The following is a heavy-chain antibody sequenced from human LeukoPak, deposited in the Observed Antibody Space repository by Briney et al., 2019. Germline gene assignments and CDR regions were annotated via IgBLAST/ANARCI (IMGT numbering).Heavy chain of an antibody. V-gene: IGHV1-18*01. Sequence: ASVKVSCKASGYTFTSYGISWARQAPGQGLEWMGWISAYNGNTNYAQKLQGRVTMTTDRSTSIAYMELRSLRSDDTAVYYCARDRLGSDSSSPQSVSFDYWGQGTLVTVSS. CDR1: GYTFTSYG. CDR3: ARDRLGSDSSSPQSVSFDY. J-gene: IGHJ4*02. CDR2: ISAYNGNT. D-gene: IGHD6-13*01.